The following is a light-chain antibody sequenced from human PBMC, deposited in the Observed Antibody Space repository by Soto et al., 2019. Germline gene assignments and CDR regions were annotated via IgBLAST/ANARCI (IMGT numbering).Light chain of an antibody. Sequence: DIVMTQSPDTLSVSPGERATLSCRAGQSVSTDLAWYQHKPGQAPRLLIYGASARATGIPARFSGSGSGPEFTLTISSLQSEDFAVYYCQQYDNWPSFGQGTKLEIK. V-gene: IGKV3-15*01. CDR3: QQYDNWPS. CDR1: QSVSTD. J-gene: IGKJ2*01. CDR2: GAS.